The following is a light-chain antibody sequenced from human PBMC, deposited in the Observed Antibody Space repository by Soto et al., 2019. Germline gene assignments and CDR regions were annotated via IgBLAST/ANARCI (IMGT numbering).Light chain of an antibody. J-gene: IGLJ1*01. CDR3: CSYTSSSTRV. CDR2: DVS. CDR1: SSDVGGYNY. Sequence: QSALTQPVSVSGSPGQSITISCTGTSSDVGGYNYVSWYQQHPGKAPKLMIYDVSNRPSGVSNRFSGSKSGNTASLTISGLQAEDEADYYCCSYTSSSTRVFGTGTKVTVL. V-gene: IGLV2-14*01.